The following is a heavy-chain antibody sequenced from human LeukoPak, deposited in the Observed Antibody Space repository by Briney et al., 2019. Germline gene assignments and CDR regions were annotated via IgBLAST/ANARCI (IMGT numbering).Heavy chain of an antibody. V-gene: IGHV3-7*01. D-gene: IGHD6-19*01. CDR1: GFTFSSHS. Sequence: PGGSLRLSCAASGFTFSSHSMNWVRQAPGKGLEWVANIKQDGSEKYYVDSVKGRFTISRDNAKNSLYLQMNSLRAEDTAVYYCARDMAVAGTGGAFDIWGQGTMVTVSS. CDR2: IKQDGSEK. CDR3: ARDMAVAGTGGAFDI. J-gene: IGHJ3*02.